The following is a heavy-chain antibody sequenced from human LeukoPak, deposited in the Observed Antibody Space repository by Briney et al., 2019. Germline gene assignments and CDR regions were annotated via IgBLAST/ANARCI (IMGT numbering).Heavy chain of an antibody. CDR1: GYTFTGYY. D-gene: IGHD2-15*01. J-gene: IGHJ4*02. CDR2: INPNGGGT. V-gene: IGHV1-2*06. Sequence: VASVKLSCKASGYTFTGYYMHWVGQAPGQWLEWMGRINPNGGGTNYAKKFQGRVTMTRDTSISTAYMELSRLRSDDTAVYYCARRYCSGGSCYLFDYWGQGTQVTVSS. CDR3: ARRYCSGGSCYLFDY.